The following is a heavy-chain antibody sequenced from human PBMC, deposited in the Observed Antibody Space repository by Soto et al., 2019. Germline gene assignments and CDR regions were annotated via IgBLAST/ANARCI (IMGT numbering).Heavy chain of an antibody. V-gene: IGHV3-23*01. CDR2: ISDSGVTT. J-gene: IGHJ6*02. D-gene: IGHD5-12*01. CDR1: GFTFRSYA. CDR3: AIQALDLVPENLHFYRMDV. Sequence: EVYLLESGGGLVQPGGSLRLSCAASGFTFRSYAVSWVRQDPGKWLEWVSGISDSGVTTYYADSVKGRFTISRDNPKNTRYLQMSSLRAEDTAVYYCAIQALDLVPENLHFYRMDVWGQGTKVTVSS.